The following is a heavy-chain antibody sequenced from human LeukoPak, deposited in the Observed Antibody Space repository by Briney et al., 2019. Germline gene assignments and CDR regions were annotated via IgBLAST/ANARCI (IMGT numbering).Heavy chain of an antibody. D-gene: IGHD2-8*01. Sequence: ASVKVSCKASGGTFSSYAISWVRQAPGQGLEWMGGIIPIFGTANYAQKFQGRVTITADKSTSTAYMELSSLRSEDTAVYYCASGNIVLMVYADDALDIWGQGTMVTVSS. CDR1: GGTFSSYA. CDR2: IIPIFGTA. J-gene: IGHJ3*02. V-gene: IGHV1-69*06. CDR3: ASGNIVLMVYADDALDI.